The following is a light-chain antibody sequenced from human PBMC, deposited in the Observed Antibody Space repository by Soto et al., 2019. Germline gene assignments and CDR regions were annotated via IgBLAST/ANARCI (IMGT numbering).Light chain of an antibody. J-gene: IGKJ2*02. V-gene: IGKV3-11*01. CDR2: DAS. CDR3: QQRSNWPRT. CDR1: QSVSSY. Sequence: EIVLTQSPAPLSLSPGERATLSCRASQSVSSYLAWYQHKPGQAPRLLIYDASNRATGVPARFSGSGSGTDFTLTISSLEPEDFAVYYCQQRSNWPRTFGPGTKLEIK.